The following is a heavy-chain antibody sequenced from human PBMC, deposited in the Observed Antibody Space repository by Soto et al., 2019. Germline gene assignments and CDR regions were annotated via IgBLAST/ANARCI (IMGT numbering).Heavy chain of an antibody. J-gene: IGHJ5*02. Sequence: SVKVSCKASGGTFSSYTISWVRQAPGQGLEWMGRIIPILGIANYAQKFQGRVTITADKSTSTAYMELSSLRSEDTAVYYCASTSRHIVVVPAAMAWFDPWGQGTLVTVSS. D-gene: IGHD2-2*01. CDR2: IIPILGIA. CDR1: GGTFSSYT. V-gene: IGHV1-69*02. CDR3: ASTSRHIVVVPAAMAWFDP.